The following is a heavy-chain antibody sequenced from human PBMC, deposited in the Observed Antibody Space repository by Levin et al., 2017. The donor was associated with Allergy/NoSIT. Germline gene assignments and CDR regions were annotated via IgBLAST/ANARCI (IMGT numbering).Heavy chain of an antibody. D-gene: IGHD3-10*01. CDR1: GFTFSSYA. CDR2: ISGSGGNT. CDR3: AKRFSIGNYGSGSATPY. J-gene: IGHJ4*02. V-gene: IGHV3-23*01. Sequence: GGSLRLSCAASGFTFSSYAMSWVRQAPGKGLEWVSAISGSGGNTYYADSVKGRFTISRDNSKNTLYLQMNSLRAEDTAVYYCAKRFSIGNYGSGSATPYWGQGTLVTVSS.